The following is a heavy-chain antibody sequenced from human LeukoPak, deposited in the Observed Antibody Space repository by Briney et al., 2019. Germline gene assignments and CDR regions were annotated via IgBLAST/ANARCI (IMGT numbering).Heavy chain of an antibody. CDR3: AGSDY. V-gene: IGHV4-34*01. CDR2: INHSGST. J-gene: IGHJ4*02. CDR1: GGSFSGYY. Sequence: SETLSLTCAVYGGSFSGYYWSWIRQPPGKGLEWIGEINHSGSTNYNPSLKSRVTISVDTSKNQFSLKLSSVIAADTAVYYCAGSDYWGQGTLVTVSS.